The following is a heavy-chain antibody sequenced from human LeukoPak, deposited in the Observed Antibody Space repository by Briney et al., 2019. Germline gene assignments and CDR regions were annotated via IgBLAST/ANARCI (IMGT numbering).Heavy chain of an antibody. CDR3: VRSLTIAAAAIAFDI. Sequence: GGSLRLSCAASGFTISNYWMHWVRQAPGKGLVWVSRIKYDGTSTSYADSVRGRFTISRDNAKNTLYLHMNSLTAEDTAVYFCVRSLTIAAAAIAFDIWGQGTMVTVSS. J-gene: IGHJ3*02. CDR2: IKYDGTST. V-gene: IGHV3-74*01. CDR1: GFTISNYW. D-gene: IGHD6-13*01.